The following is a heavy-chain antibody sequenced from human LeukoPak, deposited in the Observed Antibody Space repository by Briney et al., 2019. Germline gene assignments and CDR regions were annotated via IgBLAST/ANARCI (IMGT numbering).Heavy chain of an antibody. D-gene: IGHD2-15*01. CDR3: ARGGGVVVVAADYPYYYYYGMDV. J-gene: IGHJ6*02. V-gene: IGHV4-34*01. CDR2: INHSGST. CDR1: GGSFSGYY. Sequence: SETLSLTCAVYGGSFSGYYWSWIRQPPGKGLEWIGEINHSGSTNYNPSLKSRVTISVDTSKNQFSLKLSSVTAADTAMYYCARGGGVVVVAADYPYYYYYGMDVWGQGTTVTVSS.